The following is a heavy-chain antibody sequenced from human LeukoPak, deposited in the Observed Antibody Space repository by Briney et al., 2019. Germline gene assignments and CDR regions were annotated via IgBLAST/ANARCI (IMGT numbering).Heavy chain of an antibody. CDR3: AGSLGYCTSNVCYLKY. V-gene: IGHV1-18*01. CDR2: ISAYNGNT. D-gene: IGHD2-8*01. Sequence: ASVKVSCKASGYTFTSYGISWVRQAPGQGLEWMGWISAYNGNTHYAQKLQGRVTMTTDTSTSTAYMELRSLRSDDTAVYYCAGSLGYCTSNVCYLKYWGQGTLVTVSS. J-gene: IGHJ4*02. CDR1: GYTFTSYG.